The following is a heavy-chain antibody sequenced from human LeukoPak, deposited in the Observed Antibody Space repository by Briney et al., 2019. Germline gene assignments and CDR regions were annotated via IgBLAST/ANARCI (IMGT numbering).Heavy chain of an antibody. D-gene: IGHD6-13*01. V-gene: IGHV4-31*03. Sequence: PSETLSLTCTVSGGSISSGGYYWSWIRQHPGKGLEWIGYIYYSGSTYYNPSLKSRVTISVDTSKNQFSLKLSSETAADTAVYYCASARSRGSSWYVDYWGQGTLVTVSS. J-gene: IGHJ4*01. CDR1: GGSISSGGYY. CDR3: ASARSRGSSWYVDY. CDR2: IYYSGST.